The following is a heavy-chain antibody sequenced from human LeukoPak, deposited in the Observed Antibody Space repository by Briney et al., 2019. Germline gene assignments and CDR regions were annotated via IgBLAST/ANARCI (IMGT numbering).Heavy chain of an antibody. CDR1: GYNFISYH. V-gene: IGHV1-46*01. CDR3: SRELSGGYFDF. D-gene: IGHD2-15*01. Sequence: ASVKVSCKASGYNFISYHMHWVRQAPGQGLEWMGMINPRDANTYYAQKFQGRVTMTRDTATSTVYTELSSLRSEDTAMYYCSRELSGGYFDFWGQGSLVTVSS. CDR2: INPRDANT. J-gene: IGHJ4*02.